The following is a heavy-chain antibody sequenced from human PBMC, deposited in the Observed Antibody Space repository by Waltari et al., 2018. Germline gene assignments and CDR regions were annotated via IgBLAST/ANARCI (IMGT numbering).Heavy chain of an antibody. Sequence: QVQLQESGPGLVKPSENLSLTCTVSGGSISSYYWSWIRQPPGKGLEWIGYIYYSGSTNYNPTLRSRVTISVDTSKNQFSLKLSSVTAADTAVYYCARANYDFWSGQHLFDPWGQGTLVTVSS. V-gene: IGHV4-59*01. CDR2: IYYSGST. CDR1: GGSISSYY. CDR3: ARANYDFWSGQHLFDP. D-gene: IGHD3-3*01. J-gene: IGHJ5*02.